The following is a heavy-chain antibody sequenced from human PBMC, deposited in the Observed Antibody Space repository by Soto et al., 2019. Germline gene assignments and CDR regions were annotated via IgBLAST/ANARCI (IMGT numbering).Heavy chain of an antibody. CDR1: GFSLSTSAVG. J-gene: IGHJ4*02. D-gene: IGHD2-15*01. CDR3: AHLVVAGLTYYFDF. CDR2: IYWDDDK. V-gene: IGHV2-5*02. Sequence: QITLKESGPTLVKPTQPLTLTCTFSGFSLSTSAVGVGWIRQPPGKALEWLAFIYWDDDKRYSPALKRSLTITNDTPQDHVVIAMTNMDPVDAATYYCAHLVVAGLTYYFDFCGQGTLVTVSS.